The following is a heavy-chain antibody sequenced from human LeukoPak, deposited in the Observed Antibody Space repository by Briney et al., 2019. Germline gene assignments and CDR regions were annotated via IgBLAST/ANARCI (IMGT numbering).Heavy chain of an antibody. CDR2: INHSGST. CDR1: GGSFSGYY. CDR3: ARKFTRLGDYDILTGYYGSGIDY. D-gene: IGHD3-9*01. J-gene: IGHJ4*02. Sequence: SETLSLTCAVYGGSFSGYYWSWIRQPPGKGLEWIGEINHSGSTNCNPSLKSRVTISVDTSKNQFSLKLSSVTAADTAVYYCARKFTRLGDYDILTGYYGSGIDYWGQGTLVTVSS. V-gene: IGHV4-34*01.